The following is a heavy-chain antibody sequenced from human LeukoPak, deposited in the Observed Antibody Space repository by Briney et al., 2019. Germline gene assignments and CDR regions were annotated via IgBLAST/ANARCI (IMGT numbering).Heavy chain of an antibody. D-gene: IGHD3-10*01. Sequence: PGGSLRLSCAASGFTFSSYAMHWVRQAPGKGLEWVAVISYDGSNRYYADSVKGRFTISRDNSKNTLYLQMNSLRAEDTAVYYCARGLSGSYPWDAFDIWGQGTMVTVSS. CDR3: ARGLSGSYPWDAFDI. CDR2: ISYDGSNR. V-gene: IGHV3-30*04. J-gene: IGHJ3*02. CDR1: GFTFSSYA.